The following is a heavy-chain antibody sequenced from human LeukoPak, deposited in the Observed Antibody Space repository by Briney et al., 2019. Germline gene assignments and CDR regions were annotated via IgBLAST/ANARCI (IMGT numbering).Heavy chain of an antibody. J-gene: IGHJ4*02. CDR2: INHSGST. CDR1: GGSFSGYY. D-gene: IGHD6-6*01. Sequence: SETLSLTCAVYGGSFSGYYWSWIRQPPGKGLEWIGEINHSGSTNYNPSLKSRVTISVDTSKNQFSLKLSSVTAADTAVYYCARESRIAALPFDYWGQRTLVTVSS. CDR3: ARESRIAALPFDY. V-gene: IGHV4-34*01.